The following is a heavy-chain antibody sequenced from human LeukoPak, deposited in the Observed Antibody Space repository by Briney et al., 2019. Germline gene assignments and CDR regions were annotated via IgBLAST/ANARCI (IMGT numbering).Heavy chain of an antibody. D-gene: IGHD5-18*01. J-gene: IGHJ6*02. CDR3: ARDRIQLWLLDYYYGMDV. Sequence: ASVKVSCKASGYTFTGYYMHWVRQAPGQGLEWMGWINPNIGGTNYAQKFQGRVTMTRDTSISTAYMELSRLRSDDTAVYYCARDRIQLWLLDYYYGMDVWGQGTTVTVSS. V-gene: IGHV1-2*02. CDR2: INPNIGGT. CDR1: GYTFTGYY.